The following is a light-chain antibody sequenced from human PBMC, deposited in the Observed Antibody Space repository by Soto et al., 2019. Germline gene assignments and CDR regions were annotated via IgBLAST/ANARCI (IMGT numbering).Light chain of an antibody. Sequence: EIVMTQSPATLSVSPGDRVTLSCRASQSVSSYLAWYQHKPGQAPRLLIYGASTRATGSPARFRGRGSGTEFTLTISSLQTEDCAQYYCQQYNNWPLTFGGGTKVEIK. CDR2: GAS. J-gene: IGKJ4*01. V-gene: IGKV3-15*01. CDR1: QSVSSY. CDR3: QQYNNWPLT.